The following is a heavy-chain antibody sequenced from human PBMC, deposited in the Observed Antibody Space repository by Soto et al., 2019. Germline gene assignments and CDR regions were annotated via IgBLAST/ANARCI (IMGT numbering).Heavy chain of an antibody. J-gene: IGHJ5*02. V-gene: IGHV5-10-1*01. D-gene: IGHD3-22*01. Sequence: GESLKISCQGSGYRFTSYWISWVRQMPGKGLEWMGRIDPSDSYTSYNPSLTSRATISVETSKNQFSMKLTSVTASDTAVYYCARSYYDSTGFAVDPWGQGTLVTVSS. CDR1: GYRFTSYW. CDR2: IDPSDSYT. CDR3: ARSYYDSTGFAVDP.